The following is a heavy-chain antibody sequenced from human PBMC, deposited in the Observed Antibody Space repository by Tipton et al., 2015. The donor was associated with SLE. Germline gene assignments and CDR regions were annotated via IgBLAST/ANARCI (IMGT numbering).Heavy chain of an antibody. J-gene: IGHJ4*02. CDR3: ARVDGAYDQYYLDY. CDR1: SDSMSSPY. CDR2: IYNSGGT. V-gene: IGHV4-4*09. Sequence: PGLVKPSETLSLSCTVSSDSMSSPYWSWIRQPPGKGLEWIGNIYNSGGTHYNPSLKSRVTMSADTSKNQFSLMLSSVTGADTAVYYCARVDGAYDQYYLDYWGQGTLVTVSS. D-gene: IGHD4-17*01.